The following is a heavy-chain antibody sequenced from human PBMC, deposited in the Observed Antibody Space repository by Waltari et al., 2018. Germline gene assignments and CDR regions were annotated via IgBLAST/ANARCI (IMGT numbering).Heavy chain of an antibody. CDR1: GGSISSSSYY. CDR2: IYYSGST. CDR3: ARDRSSSSYYYYGMDV. J-gene: IGHJ6*02. Sequence: QLQLQESGPGLVKPSETLSLTCTVSGGSISSSSYYWGWIRQPPGKGLEWIGSIYYSGSTDYNPSLKGRVTISVDTSKNQFSLKLSSVTAADTAVYYCARDRSSSSYYYYGMDVWGQGTTVTVSS. D-gene: IGHD6-6*01. V-gene: IGHV4-39*07.